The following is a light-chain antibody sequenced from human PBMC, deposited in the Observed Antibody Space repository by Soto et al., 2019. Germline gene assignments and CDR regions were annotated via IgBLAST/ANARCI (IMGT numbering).Light chain of an antibody. V-gene: IGKV1-5*01. CDR2: DAS. CDR3: QQYNSYSPT. J-gene: IGKJ1*01. CDR1: QSISSW. Sequence: DIQMTQSPSTLSASVGARVTITCRASQSISSWLAWYQQKPGKAPKLLIYDASSLESGVPSRFSGSGSGTEFTLNISSLQPDDFATYYCQQYNSYSPTFGQGTKV.